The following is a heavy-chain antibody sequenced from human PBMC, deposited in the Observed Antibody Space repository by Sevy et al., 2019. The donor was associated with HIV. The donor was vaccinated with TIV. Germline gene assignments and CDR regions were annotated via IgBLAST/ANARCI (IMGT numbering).Heavy chain of an antibody. CDR2: ISSSSSYI. Sequence: GGSLRLSCAASGFTFSSYSMNWVRQAPGKGLEWVSSISSSSSYIYYADSVKGRFTISRDNAKNSLYLQMNSLRAEDTAVYYCARHKRAAVWFDPWCQGTLVTVSS. J-gene: IGHJ5*02. CDR3: ARHKRAAVWFDP. CDR1: GFTFSSYS. D-gene: IGHD6-25*01. V-gene: IGHV3-21*01.